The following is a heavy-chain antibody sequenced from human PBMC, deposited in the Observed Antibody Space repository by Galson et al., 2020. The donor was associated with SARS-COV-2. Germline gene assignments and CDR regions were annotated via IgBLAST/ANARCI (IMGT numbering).Heavy chain of an antibody. Sequence: WGSLTLTCAASGFTISSYGMHWVRQAPGKGLEWVADISYDGSNNYYADSVKGRFTISRDNSKNTLYLQMNSLRAEDTVVYYCAKAMEMATIQPDYWGQGTLVTVSS. CDR1: GFTISSYG. CDR3: AKAMEMATIQPDY. J-gene: IGHJ4*02. V-gene: IGHV3-30*18. D-gene: IGHD3-10*01. CDR2: ISYDGSNN.